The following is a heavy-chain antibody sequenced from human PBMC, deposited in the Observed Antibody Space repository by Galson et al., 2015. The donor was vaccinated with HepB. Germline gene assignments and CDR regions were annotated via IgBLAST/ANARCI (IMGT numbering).Heavy chain of an antibody. Sequence: SLRLSCAASGFTFSGYVMSWVRQAPGKGLEWVSTISGSGASRYYADSVKGRFTISRDNSKNTLYLQMNSLRAEDTAVYYCAKAAIEVVVAATPDSWGQGTLVTASS. CDR2: ISGSGASR. J-gene: IGHJ4*02. V-gene: IGHV3-23*01. D-gene: IGHD2-15*01. CDR1: GFTFSGYV. CDR3: AKAAIEVVVAATPDS.